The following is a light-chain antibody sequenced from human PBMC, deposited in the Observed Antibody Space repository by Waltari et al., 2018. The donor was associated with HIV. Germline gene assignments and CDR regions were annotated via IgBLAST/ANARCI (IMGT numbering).Light chain of an antibody. J-gene: IGLJ2*01. V-gene: IGLV3-1*01. CDR2: EDS. CDR3: QAWDRSTVI. Sequence: YELTQPPSVSVSPGQTANIPCSGDKLGQKSAHWYQQKSGQSPVLLIYEDSKRRSGIPERFSGSISGDTATLTISGTQAEDEADYHCQAWDRSTVIFAGGTKLTVL. CDR1: KLGQKS.